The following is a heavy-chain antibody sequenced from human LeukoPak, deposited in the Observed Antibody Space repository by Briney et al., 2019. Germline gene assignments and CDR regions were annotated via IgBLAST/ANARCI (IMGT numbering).Heavy chain of an antibody. V-gene: IGHV3-9*01. Sequence: GGSLRLSCAASGFTFDDYAMHWVRQAPGKGLGWVPGISWNSGSIGYADSVKGRFTISRDNSKNTLYLQMNSLRAEDTAVYYCAKELLWFGELPYYWGQGTLVTVSS. CDR1: GFTFDDYA. D-gene: IGHD3-10*01. J-gene: IGHJ4*02. CDR2: ISWNSGSI. CDR3: AKELLWFGELPYY.